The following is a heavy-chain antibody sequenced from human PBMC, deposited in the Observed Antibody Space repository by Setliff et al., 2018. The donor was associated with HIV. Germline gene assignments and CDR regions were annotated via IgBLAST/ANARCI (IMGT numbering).Heavy chain of an antibody. V-gene: IGHV4-38-2*01. CDR1: GYSVTRDYY. Sequence: SETLSLTCVVSGYSVTRDYYWGWIRQSPGKGLEWIGSVYYSGSTYHNPSLKSRITISIDTSKDHFSLHLTSETAADTAIYYCARVDTMLLFFDLWGQGTLVTVSS. D-gene: IGHD3-10*02. CDR2: VYYSGST. CDR3: ARVDTMLLFFDL. J-gene: IGHJ4*02.